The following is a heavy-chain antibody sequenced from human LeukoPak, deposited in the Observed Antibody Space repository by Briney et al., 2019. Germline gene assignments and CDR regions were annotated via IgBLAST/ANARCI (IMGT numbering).Heavy chain of an antibody. CDR1: GFTFSNYA. CDR2: ISGRGGST. CDR3: ARAQYYYYMDV. Sequence: GGSLRLSCAASGFTFSNYAMNWVRQAPGKRVEWVSSISGRGGSTNYVDSVKGRFTISRDNYKNTLYLQMNSLRAEDTAPYYCARAQYYYYMDVWGKGPTVTISS. V-gene: IGHV3-23*01. J-gene: IGHJ6*03.